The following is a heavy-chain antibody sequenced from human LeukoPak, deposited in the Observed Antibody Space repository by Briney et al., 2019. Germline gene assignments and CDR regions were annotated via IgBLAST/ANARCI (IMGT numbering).Heavy chain of an antibody. D-gene: IGHD3-22*01. V-gene: IGHV4-4*07. Sequence: SETLSLTCTVSGGSISSYYWGWIRQPAGKGLEWIGHIYTSGSTNYNPSLKSRVTMSVDTSKNQFSLKLSSVTAADTAVYYCARPGPVYDSSGYYYDAFDIWGQGTMVTVSS. CDR2: IYTSGST. CDR1: GGSISSYY. CDR3: ARPGPVYDSSGYYYDAFDI. J-gene: IGHJ3*02.